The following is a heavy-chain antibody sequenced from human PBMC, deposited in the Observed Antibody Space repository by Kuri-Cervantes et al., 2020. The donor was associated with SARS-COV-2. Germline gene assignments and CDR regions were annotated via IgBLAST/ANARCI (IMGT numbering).Heavy chain of an antibody. CDR1: GYTFTSYG. D-gene: IGHD1-26*01. CDR2: ISAYNGNT. J-gene: IGHJ4*02. V-gene: IGHV1-18*01. Sequence: ASVKVSCKASGYTFTSYGISWVRQAPGQGLEWMGWISAYNGNTNYAQKLQGRVTMTTDTSTSTAYMELRSLRSDDTAVYYCARDVGYSGSSSGCDYWGQGTLVTVSS. CDR3: ARDVGYSGSSSGCDY.